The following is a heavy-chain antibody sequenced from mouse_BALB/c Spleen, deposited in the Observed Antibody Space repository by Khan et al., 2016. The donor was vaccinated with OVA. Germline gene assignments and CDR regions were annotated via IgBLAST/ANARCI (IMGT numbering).Heavy chain of an antibody. CDR3: DKLLWSDYYALDY. D-gene: IGHD1-1*02. CDR1: GFSLTGYG. Sequence: QVQLKESGPGLVAPSQSLSITCTVSGFSLTGYGVSWIRQPPGKGLEWLGLIWGGGTTYYNSDLNSRLSISKDNSKSQVVLKMNSMQTDDTAMYYCDKLLWSDYYALDYWGQGTSVTVSS. J-gene: IGHJ4*01. V-gene: IGHV2-6-5*01. CDR2: IWGGGTT.